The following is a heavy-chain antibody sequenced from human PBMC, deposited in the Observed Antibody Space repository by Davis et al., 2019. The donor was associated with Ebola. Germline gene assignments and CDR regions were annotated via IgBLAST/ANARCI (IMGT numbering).Heavy chain of an antibody. CDR1: GFSFSSYW. J-gene: IGHJ6*02. Sequence: GESLKISCAASGFSFSSYWMSWVRQAPGKGLEWVSVIYSGGSTYYADSVKGRFTISRDNSKNTLYLQMNSLRAEDTAVYYCASNTWYYYGMDVWGQGTTVTVSS. CDR3: ASNTWYYYGMDV. D-gene: IGHD3-16*01. V-gene: IGHV3-53*01. CDR2: IYSGGST.